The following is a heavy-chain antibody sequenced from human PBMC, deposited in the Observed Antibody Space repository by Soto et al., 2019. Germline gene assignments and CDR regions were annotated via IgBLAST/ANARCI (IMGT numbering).Heavy chain of an antibody. CDR2: IYYSGST. CDR1: GGSISSSSYY. D-gene: IGHD3-3*01. Sequence: QLQLQESGPGLVKPSETLSLTCTVSGGSISSSSYYWGWIRQPPGKGLEWIGSIYYSGSTYYNPSLKSRVTISVDTSKNQFSLKLSSVTAADTAVYYCARYATIFGVDYFVYWGQGTLVTVSS. V-gene: IGHV4-39*01. J-gene: IGHJ4*02. CDR3: ARYATIFGVDYFVY.